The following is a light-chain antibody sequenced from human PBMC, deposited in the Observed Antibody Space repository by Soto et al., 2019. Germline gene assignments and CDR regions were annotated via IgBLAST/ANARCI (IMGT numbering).Light chain of an antibody. V-gene: IGKV1-5*03. CDR1: QSISYW. CDR2: LAS. CDR3: QQYKSNSRT. Sequence: DIQMTQSPSTLSASVGDRVTITCRASQSISYWLAWYQQKPGKAPKVLIYLASSLQSGVPSRFSGSGSGTEFTLTISSLQPDDFATYYCQQYKSNSRTFGQGTKVDI. J-gene: IGKJ1*01.